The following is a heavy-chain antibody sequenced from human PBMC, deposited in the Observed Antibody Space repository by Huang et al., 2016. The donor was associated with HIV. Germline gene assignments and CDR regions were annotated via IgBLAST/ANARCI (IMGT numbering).Heavy chain of an antibody. CDR2: GIPTRGTA. D-gene: IGHD3-22*01. Sequence: QVQLVQSGAEVKKPGSSVKVSCKASGGSFRNFAIGWVRQAPGQGLEWMGGGIPTRGTAKYAQKCQGRVTIIADESTSTAYMEVSSLRSEDTAVYYCATVDYYDTSGPQRGYFDNWGQGTLVTVSS. V-gene: IGHV1-69*01. CDR3: ATVDYYDTSGPQRGYFDN. CDR1: GGSFRNFA. J-gene: IGHJ4*02.